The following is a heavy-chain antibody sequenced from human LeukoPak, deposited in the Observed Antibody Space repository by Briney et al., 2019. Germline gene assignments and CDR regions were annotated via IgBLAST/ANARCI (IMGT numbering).Heavy chain of an antibody. Sequence: PSETLSLTCTVSGGSISSGDYYWSWIRQPPGKGLEWIGYIYYSGSTYYNPSLKSRVTISVDTSKNQFSLKLSSVTAADTAVYYCARDLTYYDFWSGYYTDMGLYDYWGQGTLVTVSS. J-gene: IGHJ4*02. CDR2: IYYSGST. CDR3: ARDLTYYDFWSGYYTDMGLYDY. CDR1: GGSISSGDYY. V-gene: IGHV4-30-4*08. D-gene: IGHD3-3*01.